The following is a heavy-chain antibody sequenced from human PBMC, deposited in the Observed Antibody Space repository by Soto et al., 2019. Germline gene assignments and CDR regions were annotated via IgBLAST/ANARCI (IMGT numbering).Heavy chain of an antibody. CDR2: IYYTGST. Sequence: SETLSLTCIISGGSISSYYWSWIRQPPGKGLEWIGYIYYTGSTYYSPSLKSRVTISVDTSKNQFSLKLTSVTAADTAVYYCARGYCSGATCYPNYFDYWGQGTLVTVSS. J-gene: IGHJ4*01. CDR1: GGSISSYY. V-gene: IGHV4-59*01. D-gene: IGHD2-15*01. CDR3: ARGYCSGATCYPNYFDY.